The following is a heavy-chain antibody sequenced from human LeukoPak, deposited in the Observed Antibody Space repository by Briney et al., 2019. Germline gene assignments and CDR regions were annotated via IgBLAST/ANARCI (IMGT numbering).Heavy chain of an antibody. J-gene: IGHJ4*02. CDR1: GGSISSSSYY. CDR3: ARNGTVTVSGTKFNYFDY. D-gene: IGHD4-17*01. CDR2: IYYSGST. V-gene: IGHV4-39*01. Sequence: PSETLSLTCTVSGGSISSSSYYWGWLRQPTGKGLEWIGSIYYSGSTHYNPSLKSRLTIFVDTSKNQFSLKVNSVTAADTAVYYCARNGTVTVSGTKFNYFDYWGQGTLVTVSS.